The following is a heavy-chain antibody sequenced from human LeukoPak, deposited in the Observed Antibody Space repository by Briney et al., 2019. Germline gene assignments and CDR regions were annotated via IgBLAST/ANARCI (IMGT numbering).Heavy chain of an antibody. D-gene: IGHD1-26*01. CDR3: ARGRWELRGIDY. Sequence: PGGSLRLSCAASGFTFSSYAMNWVRQAAGKGLEYVSAISSNGGSTYYANSVKGRFTISRDNSKNTLYLQMGSLRAEDMAVYYCARGRWELRGIDYWGQGTLVTVSS. CDR2: ISSNGGST. V-gene: IGHV3-64*01. J-gene: IGHJ4*02. CDR1: GFTFSSYA.